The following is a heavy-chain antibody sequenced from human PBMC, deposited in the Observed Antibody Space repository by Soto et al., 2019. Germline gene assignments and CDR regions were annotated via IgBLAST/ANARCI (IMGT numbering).Heavy chain of an antibody. CDR1: GGSISSYY. CDR2: IYYSGST. Sequence: PSETLSLTCTVSGGSISSYYWSWIRQPPGKGLEWIGYIYYSGSTNYNPSLKSRVTISVDTSKNQFSLKLSSVTAADTAVYYCARRGFDILTGSLQDVWGQGTTVTVSS. V-gene: IGHV4-59*01. D-gene: IGHD3-9*01. J-gene: IGHJ6*02. CDR3: ARRGFDILTGSLQDV.